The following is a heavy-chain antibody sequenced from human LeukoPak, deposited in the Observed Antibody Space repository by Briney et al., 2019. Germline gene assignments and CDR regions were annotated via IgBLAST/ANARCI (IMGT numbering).Heavy chain of an antibody. CDR1: GYSISSGYY. V-gene: IGHV4-38-2*02. CDR2: IYYSGST. CDR3: ARGTYYYDSSGVNFDY. Sequence: PSETLSLTCTVSGYSISSGYYWGWIRQPPGKGLEWIGYIYYSGSTYYNPSLKSRVTISVDTSKNQFSLKLSSVTAADTAVYYCARGTYYYDSSGVNFDYWGQGTLVTVSS. J-gene: IGHJ4*02. D-gene: IGHD3-22*01.